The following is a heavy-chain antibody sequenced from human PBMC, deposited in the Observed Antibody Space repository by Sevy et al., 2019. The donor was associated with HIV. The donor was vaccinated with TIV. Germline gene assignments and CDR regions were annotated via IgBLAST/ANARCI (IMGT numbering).Heavy chain of an antibody. V-gene: IGHV4-59*08. Sequence: SETLSLTCTVSGGSISSYYWSWIRQPPGKGLEWIGYIYYSGSTNYNPSLKSRVTISVDTSKNQFSLKLSSVTAADTAVYYCARHGRGGWFDPWGQGTLVNVSS. CDR1: GGSISSYY. CDR2: IYYSGST. CDR3: ARHGRGGWFDP. J-gene: IGHJ5*02. D-gene: IGHD3-10*01.